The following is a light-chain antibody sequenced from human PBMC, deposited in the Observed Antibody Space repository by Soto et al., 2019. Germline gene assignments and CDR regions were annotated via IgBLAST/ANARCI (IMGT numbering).Light chain of an antibody. CDR2: DAS. CDR1: QSVSSN. J-gene: IGKJ1*01. CDR3: QQRGHWPRT. Sequence: TLSPATLSVSQGERATLSCRASQSVSSNLAWYQQKPGKAPRLLIYDASNRATGIPARFSGSGSGTDFTLTISSLEPEDFAVYYCQQRGHWPRTFGQGTKVDI. V-gene: IGKV3-11*01.